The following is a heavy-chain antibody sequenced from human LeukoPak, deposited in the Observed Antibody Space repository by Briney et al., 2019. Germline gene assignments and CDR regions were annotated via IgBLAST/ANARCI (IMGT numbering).Heavy chain of an antibody. D-gene: IGHD3-22*01. J-gene: IGHJ4*02. Sequence: PGGSLRLSCAASGFTFSSYWMHWVRQAPGKGLEWVSAISGSGGSTYYADSVKGRFTISRDNSKNTLYLQMNSLRAEDTAVYYCAKVGYYDSSGYPFDYWGQGTLVTVSS. V-gene: IGHV3-23*01. CDR3: AKVGYYDSSGYPFDY. CDR1: GFTFSSYW. CDR2: ISGSGGST.